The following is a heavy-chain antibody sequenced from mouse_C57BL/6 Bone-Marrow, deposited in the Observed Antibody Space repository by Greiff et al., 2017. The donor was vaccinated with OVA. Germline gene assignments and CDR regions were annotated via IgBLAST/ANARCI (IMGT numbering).Heavy chain of an antibody. CDR2: IRSKSNNYAT. V-gene: IGHV10-1*01. CDR3: VRQVNYYGSSPYYYAMDY. D-gene: IGHD1-1*01. J-gene: IGHJ4*01. CDR1: GFSFNTYA. Sequence: EVQLVESGGGLVQPKGSLKLSCAASGFSFNTYAMNWVRQAPGKGLEWVARIRSKSNNYATYYADSVKDRFTISRDDSESMLYLQMNNVKTEDTAMYYCVRQVNYYGSSPYYYAMDYWGQGTSVTVSS.